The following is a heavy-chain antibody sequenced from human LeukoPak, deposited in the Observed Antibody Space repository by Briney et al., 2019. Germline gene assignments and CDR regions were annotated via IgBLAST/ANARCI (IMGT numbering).Heavy chain of an antibody. CDR2: IYPGDSDT. J-gene: IGHJ4*02. CDR3: ARPGYYDSSGYYEFETDY. CDR1: GYSFTSYW. Sequence: GESLQISCKGSGYSFTSYWIGWVRQMPGKGLEWMGIIYPGDSDTRYSPSFQGQVTISADKSISTAYLQWSSLKASDTAMYYCARPGYYDSSGYYEFETDYWGQGTLVTVSS. D-gene: IGHD3-22*01. V-gene: IGHV5-51*01.